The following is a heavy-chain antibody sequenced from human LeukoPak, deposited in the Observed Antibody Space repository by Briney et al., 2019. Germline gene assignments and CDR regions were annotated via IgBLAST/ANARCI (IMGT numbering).Heavy chain of an antibody. CDR2: INHSGST. Sequence: NTSETLSLTCAVYGGSFSGYYWSWIRQPPGKGLEWIGEINHSGSTNYNPSLKSRVTISVDTSKNQFSLRLRFVTAAVTAVYYCARKGIAATGTGWFDSWGQGTLVTVSS. J-gene: IGHJ5*01. CDR3: ARKGIAATGTGWFDS. D-gene: IGHD6-13*01. V-gene: IGHV4-34*01. CDR1: GGSFSGYY.